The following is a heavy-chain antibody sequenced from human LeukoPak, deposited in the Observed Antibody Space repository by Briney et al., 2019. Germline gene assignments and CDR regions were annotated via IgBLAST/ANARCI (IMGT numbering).Heavy chain of an antibody. V-gene: IGHV4-39*07. CDR2: IYYSGST. J-gene: IGHJ4*02. D-gene: IGHD5-18*01. CDR3: ARDPGGGIQLWLVEGAPLPGMFDY. CDR1: GGSISSSSYY. Sequence: PSETLSLTCAVSGGSISSSSYYWGWIRQPPGKGLEWIGSIYYSGSTYYNPSLKSRVTISVDTSKNQFSLKLSSVTAADTAVYYCARDPGGGIQLWLVEGAPLPGMFDYWGQGTLVTVSS.